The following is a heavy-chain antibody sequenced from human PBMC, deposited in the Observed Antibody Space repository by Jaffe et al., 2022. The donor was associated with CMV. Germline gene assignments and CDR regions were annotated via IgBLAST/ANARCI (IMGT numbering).Heavy chain of an antibody. CDR1: GFTFSSYG. J-gene: IGHJ4*02. CDR2: ISYDGSNK. CDR3: AKVLGYSYASDY. D-gene: IGHD5-18*01. Sequence: QVQLVESGGGVVQPGRSLRLSCAASGFTFSSYGMHWVRQAPGKGLEWVAVISYDGSNKYYADSVKGRFTISRDNSKNTLYLQMNSLRAEDTAVYYCAKVLGYSYASDYWGQGTLVTVSS. V-gene: IGHV3-30*18.